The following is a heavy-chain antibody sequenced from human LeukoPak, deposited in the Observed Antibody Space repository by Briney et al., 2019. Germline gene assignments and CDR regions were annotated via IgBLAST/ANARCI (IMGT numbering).Heavy chain of an antibody. Sequence: GGSLRLSCTTSGFTFRDHAMRWFRQAPGKGLEWVGLINSKAYGGTTESAASVKGRFTISRDDAKSIAYLQMNSLKPEDTAVYYCSRDYSIVKTTIVLDYWGQGTLVTVSS. CDR2: INSKAYGGTT. CDR3: SRDYSIVKTTIVLDY. CDR1: GFTFRDHA. J-gene: IGHJ4*02. V-gene: IGHV3-49*03. D-gene: IGHD1-26*01.